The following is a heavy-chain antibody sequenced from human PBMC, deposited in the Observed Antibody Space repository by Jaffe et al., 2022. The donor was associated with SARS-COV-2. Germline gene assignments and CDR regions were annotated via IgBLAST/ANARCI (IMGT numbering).Heavy chain of an antibody. CDR1: GYTFTSYY. Sequence: QVQLVQSGAEVKKPGASVKVSCKASGYTFTSYYMHWVRQAPGQGLEWMGIINPSGGSTSYAQKFQGRVTMTRDTSTSTVYMELSSLRSEDTAVYYCARDGADTAMVHDAFDIWGQGTMVTVSS. V-gene: IGHV1-46*01. J-gene: IGHJ3*02. CDR3: ARDGADTAMVHDAFDI. D-gene: IGHD5-18*01. CDR2: INPSGGST.